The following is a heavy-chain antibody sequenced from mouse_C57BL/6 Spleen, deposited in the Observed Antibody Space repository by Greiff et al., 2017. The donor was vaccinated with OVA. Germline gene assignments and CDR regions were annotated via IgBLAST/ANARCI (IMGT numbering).Heavy chain of an antibody. D-gene: IGHD1-1*01. V-gene: IGHV1-59*01. J-gene: IGHJ4*01. CDR3: ARGKTLYEAMDY. CDR1: GYTFTSYW. CDR2: IDPSDSYT. Sequence: QVQLQQSGAELVRPGTSVKLSCKASGYTFTSYWMHWVKQRPGQGLEWIGVIDPSDSYTNYNQKFKGKATLTVDTSSSTAYMQRSSLTSEDSAVYYCARGKTLYEAMDYWGQGTSVTVSS.